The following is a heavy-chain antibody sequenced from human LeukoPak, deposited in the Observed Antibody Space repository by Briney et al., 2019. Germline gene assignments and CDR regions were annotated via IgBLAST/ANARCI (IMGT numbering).Heavy chain of an antibody. Sequence: SETLSLTCTVSGGSISSSSYYWGWIRQPPGKGLEWIGSIYYSGYTYYNASLKSRVTISVGTSKNQFSLKLSSVTAEDTAVYYCASGIWQDTFRNNWGQGTLVTVSS. CDR2: IYYSGYT. J-gene: IGHJ4*02. D-gene: IGHD2-15*01. CDR3: ASGIWQDTFRNN. CDR1: GGSISSSSYY. V-gene: IGHV4-39*01.